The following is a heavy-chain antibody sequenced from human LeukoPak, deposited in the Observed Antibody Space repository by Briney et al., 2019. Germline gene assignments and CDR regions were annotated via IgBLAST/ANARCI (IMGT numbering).Heavy chain of an antibody. CDR3: ARGSNDWYYFDY. CDR2: FYTSGST. J-gene: IGHJ4*02. CDR1: GGSIGSYY. V-gene: IGHV4-4*07. Sequence: SETLSLTCTVSGGSIGSYYWSWIRQPAGKGLEWIGRFYTSGSTNYNPSLKSRVTMSVDTSKNQFSLKLSSVTAADTAVYYCARGSNDWYYFDYWAREPWSPSPQ. D-gene: IGHD3-9*01.